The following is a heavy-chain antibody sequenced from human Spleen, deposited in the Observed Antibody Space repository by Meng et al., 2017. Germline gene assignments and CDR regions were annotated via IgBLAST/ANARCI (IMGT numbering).Heavy chain of an antibody. CDR2: IWYDGSNK. Sequence: GESLKISCAASGFTFSSYAMHWVRQAPGKGLEWVAVIWYDGSNKYYADSVKGRFTISRDNSKNTLYLQMNSLRAEDTAVYYCAREFWSVYYYGMDVWGQGTTVTVSS. J-gene: IGHJ6*02. D-gene: IGHD3-3*01. CDR1: GFTFSSYA. CDR3: AREFWSVYYYGMDV. V-gene: IGHV3-33*08.